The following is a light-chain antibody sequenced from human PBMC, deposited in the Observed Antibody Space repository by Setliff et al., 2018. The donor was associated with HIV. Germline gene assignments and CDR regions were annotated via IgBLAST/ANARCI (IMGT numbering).Light chain of an antibody. V-gene: IGLV1-51*01. Sequence: QCVLTQPPSVSAAPGQKVTISCSGGTSNIGSHFVSWYQQLPGTAPKLLIYENTRRPSGIPDRFSGPKSGTSATLGITGLQTGDEADYYCGSWDDSLSAYGFGTGTKV. CDR3: GSWDDSLSAYG. CDR2: ENT. CDR1: TSNIGSHF. J-gene: IGLJ1*01.